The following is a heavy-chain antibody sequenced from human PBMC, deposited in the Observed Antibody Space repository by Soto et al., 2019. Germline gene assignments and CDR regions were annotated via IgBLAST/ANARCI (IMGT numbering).Heavy chain of an antibody. V-gene: IGHV3-64*01. CDR2: ISSNGGST. CDR1: GFTFSSYA. D-gene: IGHD3-16*01. CDR3: ARDRGGVNWFDP. J-gene: IGHJ5*02. Sequence: EVQLVESGGSLVQPGGSLRLSCAASGFTFSSYAMHWVRQAPGKGLEYVSAISSNGGSTYYANSVKGRFTISRDNSKNTLYLQMGSLRAEDMAVYYCARDRGGVNWFDPWGQGTLVTVSS.